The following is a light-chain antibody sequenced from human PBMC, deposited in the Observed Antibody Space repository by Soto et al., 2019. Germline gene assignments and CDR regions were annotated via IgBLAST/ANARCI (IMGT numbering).Light chain of an antibody. V-gene: IGKV3-20*01. CDR3: QQYGSSSWT. J-gene: IGKJ1*01. Sequence: EMVLAQSPGTLSLSPGERATLSCRASQSVSASYLAWYQQKPGQAPRLLINAASSRATGIPDRFSGSGSGTDFTLTISSLEPEDFAVYYGQQYGSSSWTFGQGTKVEIK. CDR2: AAS. CDR1: QSVSASY.